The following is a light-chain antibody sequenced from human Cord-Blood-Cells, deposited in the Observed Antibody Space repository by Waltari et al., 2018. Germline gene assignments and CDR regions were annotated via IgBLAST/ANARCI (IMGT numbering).Light chain of an antibody. Sequence: DTQMTKSPPSLSASVADRDTITCRASQSISSYLNWYQQKPGKAPKLLIYAASSLQSGVPSRFSGSGSGTDFTLTISSLQPEDFATYYCQQSYSTPLTFGGGTKVEIK. CDR2: AAS. CDR1: QSISSY. V-gene: IGKV1-39*01. J-gene: IGKJ4*01. CDR3: QQSYSTPLT.